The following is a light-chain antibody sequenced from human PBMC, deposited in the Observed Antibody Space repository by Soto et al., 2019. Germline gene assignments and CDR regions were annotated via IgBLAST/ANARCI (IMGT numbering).Light chain of an antibody. V-gene: IGKV3-20*01. J-gene: IGKJ1*01. CDR3: QQYGSSPPT. Sequence: EIVLTQSPGTLSLSPGERATLSCRASQSVTSSYLAWYQQKPGQAPRLLIYGASSRATGIPDRFSGSGSGTDFTLTISRLEPEDFGVYSCQQYGSSPPTFGQGTKVEI. CDR1: QSVTSSY. CDR2: GAS.